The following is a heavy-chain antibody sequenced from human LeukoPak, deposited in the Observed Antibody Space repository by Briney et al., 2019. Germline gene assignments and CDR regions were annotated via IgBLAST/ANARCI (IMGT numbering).Heavy chain of an antibody. Sequence: GGSLRLSCATSGFTFSSYGMHWVRQAPGKGLDWVVFIHHDGSNKYYADSVRGRFTISRDNSKNTLYLQMNSLRAEDTAVYYCANGYCTNGVCYPYYYYYMDVWGKGTTVTVSS. CDR2: IHHDGSNK. J-gene: IGHJ6*03. CDR3: ANGYCTNGVCYPYYYYYMDV. CDR1: GFTFSSYG. D-gene: IGHD2-8*01. V-gene: IGHV3-30*02.